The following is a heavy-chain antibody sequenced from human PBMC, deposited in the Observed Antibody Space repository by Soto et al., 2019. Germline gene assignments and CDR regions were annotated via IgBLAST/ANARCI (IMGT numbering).Heavy chain of an antibody. CDR2: IKGDGSRT. Sequence: EVQLVESGGGLVQPGESLRLSCAASGFTFSNDWMHWVRQAPGMGLVWVSRIKGDGSRTNYADSVKGRFTISRDNAKNTLYLQINSLRAEDTAVYYCAREAFGTYYFDYWGQGSLVTVSS. CDR3: AREAFGTYYFDY. V-gene: IGHV3-74*01. J-gene: IGHJ4*02. D-gene: IGHD3-3*01. CDR1: GFTFSNDW.